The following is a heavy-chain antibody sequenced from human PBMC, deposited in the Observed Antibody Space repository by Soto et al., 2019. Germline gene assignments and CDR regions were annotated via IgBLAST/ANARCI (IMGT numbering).Heavy chain of an antibody. CDR3: ARTGGMDV. V-gene: IGHV4-34*01. J-gene: IGHJ6*02. CDR2: INHSGNT. Sequence: QVQLQQWGAGLLKPSETLSLTCAVYGGSFSDYYWSWLRQPPGKGPEWIGEINHSGNTKYNPSLESRVTISVDTFKNQFSLKLNSVSAADTAVYYCARTGGMDVWSQGATVTVSS. CDR1: GGSFSDYY.